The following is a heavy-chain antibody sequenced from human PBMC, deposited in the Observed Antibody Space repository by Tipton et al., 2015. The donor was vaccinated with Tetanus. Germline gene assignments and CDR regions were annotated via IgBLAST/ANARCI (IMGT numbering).Heavy chain of an antibody. D-gene: IGHD1-20*01. Sequence: AGLVKPSETLSLTCAVSGGSFTDFYWSWIRQVPGQGLVWIGEINHSGTANKNPPLKSRVTMSVDTSNRQFSLSLDSVTAADTGVYFCARRRYAWNRGGFDIWGQGTLVTVSS. J-gene: IGHJ3*02. V-gene: IGHV4-34*01. CDR3: ARRRYAWNRGGFDI. CDR2: INHSGTA. CDR1: GGSFTDFY.